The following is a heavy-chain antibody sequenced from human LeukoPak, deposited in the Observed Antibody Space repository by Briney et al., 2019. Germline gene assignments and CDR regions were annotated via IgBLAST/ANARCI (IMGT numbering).Heavy chain of an antibody. CDR2: INHSGST. D-gene: IGHD3-10*01. J-gene: IGHJ4*02. CDR1: GGSFSGYY. V-gene: IGHV4-34*01. CDR3: ARDEGGGGY. Sequence: SETLSLTCAVYGGSFSGYYWNWIRQPPGKGLEWVGEINHSGSTNYNPSLRSRITISEDTSKNQVSLKLSSVTAADTAVYYCARDEGGGGYWGQGTLVTVSS.